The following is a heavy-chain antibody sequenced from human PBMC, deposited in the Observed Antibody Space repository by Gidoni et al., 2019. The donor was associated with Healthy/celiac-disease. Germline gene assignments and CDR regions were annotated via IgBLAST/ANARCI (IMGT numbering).Heavy chain of an antibody. D-gene: IGHD2-21*01. CDR3: AKGERDIVVVIALFDY. V-gene: IGHV3-23*01. CDR2: ISGSGGST. CDR1: GFTFSSYA. Sequence: EVQLLESGGGLVQPGGSLRLSCAASGFTFSSYAMGWVRQAPGKGLEWVSAISGSGGSTYYADSVKGRFTISRDNSKNTLYLQMNSLRAEDTAVYYCAKGERDIVVVIALFDYWGQGTLVTVSS. J-gene: IGHJ4*02.